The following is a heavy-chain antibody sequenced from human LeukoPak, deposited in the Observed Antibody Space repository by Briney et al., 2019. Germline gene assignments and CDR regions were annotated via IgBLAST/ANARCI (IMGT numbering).Heavy chain of an antibody. CDR2: ISLSSSYI. V-gene: IGHV3-21*01. Sequence: PGGSLRLSCVASGFIFSSHSMSGVRQAPGKGLEWVSFISLSSSYIYYTDSVKGRFTISRDNAKNSLSLQMNSLRAEDTAVYYCARGQAVGTDDWYFDLWGRGTLVTVSS. CDR3: ARGQAVGTDDWYFDL. J-gene: IGHJ2*01. D-gene: IGHD6-19*01. CDR1: GFIFSSHS.